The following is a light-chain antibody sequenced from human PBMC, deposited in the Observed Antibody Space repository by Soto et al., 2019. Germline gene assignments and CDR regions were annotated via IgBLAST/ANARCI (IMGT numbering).Light chain of an antibody. CDR3: QQYGTSLRGT. Sequence: EIVLTQSPATLSLSPGEKATLSCRASQSVSSYLAWYQQKPGQAPRLLIYDAFNRATGIPARFSGSGSGTDFTLTISSLDPEDFAVYYCQQYGTSLRGTFGQGTKVDIK. CDR2: DAF. V-gene: IGKV3-11*01. J-gene: IGKJ1*01. CDR1: QSVSSY.